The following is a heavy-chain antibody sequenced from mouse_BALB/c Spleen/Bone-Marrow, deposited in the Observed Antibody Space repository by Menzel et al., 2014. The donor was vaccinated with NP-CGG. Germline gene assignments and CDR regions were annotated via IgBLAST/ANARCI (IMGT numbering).Heavy chain of an antibody. J-gene: IGHJ2*01. CDR3: ARREYGYLDY. V-gene: IGHV1S132*01. CDR1: GYTFTSYW. Sequence: QVQLQQSGAELVKPGASVKLSCKTSGYTFTSYWIQWVKQRPGQGLGWIGEIFPGTVTPYYNEKFKGKATLTIDTSSSTASMRLSSLTSEDSAVYFCARREYGYLDYWGQGTTLTVSS. CDR2: IFPGTVTP. D-gene: IGHD2-10*02.